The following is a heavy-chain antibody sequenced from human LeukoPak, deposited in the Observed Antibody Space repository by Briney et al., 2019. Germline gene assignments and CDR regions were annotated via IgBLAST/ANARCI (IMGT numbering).Heavy chain of an antibody. V-gene: IGHV3-23*01. Sequence: GGSLRLSCAASGFTFSNYTMSWVRQAPGKGLEWVSSISGSGRSTYYADSVKGRFTFSRDNPKNTLYLHMNSLRDDDTAVYYCATDQRYAFDYWGQGILVTVSS. J-gene: IGHJ4*02. CDR2: ISGSGRST. D-gene: IGHD3-9*01. CDR3: ATDQRYAFDY. CDR1: GFTFSNYT.